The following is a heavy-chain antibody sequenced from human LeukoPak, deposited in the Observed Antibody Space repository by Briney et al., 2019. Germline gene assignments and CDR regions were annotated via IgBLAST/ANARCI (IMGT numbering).Heavy chain of an antibody. Sequence: AGSLRLSCAASGFTFSSYGMHWVRQAPGKGLEWVAFIRYDGSNNYYADSVKGRFTIATDNSKNSMYLQMISLRAEDTAVYYCANSVVGASSFDYWGQGNLVTVSS. CDR2: IRYDGSNN. CDR1: GFTFSSYG. V-gene: IGHV3-30*02. D-gene: IGHD2-15*01. J-gene: IGHJ4*02. CDR3: ANSVVGASSFDY.